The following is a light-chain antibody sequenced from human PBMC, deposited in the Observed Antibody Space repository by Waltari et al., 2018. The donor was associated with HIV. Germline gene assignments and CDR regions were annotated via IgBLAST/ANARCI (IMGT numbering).Light chain of an antibody. J-gene: IGLJ3*02. V-gene: IGLV1-44*01. CDR3: AAWDDSLSGFV. CDR2: HDH. Sequence: QSVLTQPPSLSAAPGPKINISCSGRGSTIGSRTVHLYQQLPSRAPKLIIDHDHRRPSGVSDRFTASKSGTSASLFISKLQAADEATYYCAAWDDSLSGFVFGGGT. CDR1: GSTIGSRT.